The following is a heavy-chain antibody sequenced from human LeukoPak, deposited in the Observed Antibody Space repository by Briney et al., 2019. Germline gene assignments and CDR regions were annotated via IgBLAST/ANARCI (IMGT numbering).Heavy chain of an antibody. CDR2: IYTGGTT. CDR3: ARVAYFDSTGYYYSFDY. V-gene: IGHV3-53*01. CDR1: GFTVSSNY. J-gene: IGHJ4*02. Sequence: GGSLRLSCAASGFTVSSNYMSWVRQAPGKGLEWVSVIYTGGTTYYADSVKGRFTISRDNSKNTLYLQMNSLRAADTAVYYCARVAYFDSTGYYYSFDYWGQGTLVTVSS. D-gene: IGHD3-22*01.